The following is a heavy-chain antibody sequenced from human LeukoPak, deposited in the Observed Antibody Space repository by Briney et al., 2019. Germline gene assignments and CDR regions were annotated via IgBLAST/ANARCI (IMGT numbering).Heavy chain of an antibody. J-gene: IGHJ3*02. D-gene: IGHD4-17*01. Sequence: PGESLRLSCAASGFTVSSNYMSWVRQAPGKGLEWVSVIYSGGSTYYADSVKGRFTISRDNSKNTLYLQMNSLRAEDTAVYYCARGPYGDFDAFDIWGQGTMVTVSS. CDR1: GFTVSSNY. V-gene: IGHV3-66*01. CDR3: ARGPYGDFDAFDI. CDR2: IYSGGST.